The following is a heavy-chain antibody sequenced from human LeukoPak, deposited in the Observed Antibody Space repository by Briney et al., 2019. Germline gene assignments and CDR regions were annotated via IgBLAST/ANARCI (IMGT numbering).Heavy chain of an antibody. CDR2: IHYRWSP. Sequence: SETLSLTCTVSGGSISSYYWSWIRQPPGKGLEWIGYIHYRWSPNYNPSLKSRVTISVNTSKNQSSLKLSSVTAADTAVYYCARGIGGSYYSDYYYYMDVWGKGTTVTISS. D-gene: IGHD1-26*01. J-gene: IGHJ6*03. CDR3: ARGIGGSYYSDYYYYMDV. CDR1: GGSISSYY. V-gene: IGHV4-59*01.